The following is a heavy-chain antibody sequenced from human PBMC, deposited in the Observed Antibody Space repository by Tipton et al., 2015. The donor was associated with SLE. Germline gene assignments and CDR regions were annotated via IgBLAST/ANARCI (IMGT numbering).Heavy chain of an antibody. CDR2: INHSRST. D-gene: IGHD1-26*01. J-gene: IGHJ4*02. V-gene: IGHV4-34*01. CDR3: ARDQWELYYFDY. Sequence: TLSLTCAVYGESFSDYYWTWVRQPPGRGLEWIGEINHSRSTNYNPSLKSRVTISVDTSKNQFSLKLSSVTAADTAVYYCARDQWELYYFDYWGQGTLVTVSS. CDR1: GESFSDYY.